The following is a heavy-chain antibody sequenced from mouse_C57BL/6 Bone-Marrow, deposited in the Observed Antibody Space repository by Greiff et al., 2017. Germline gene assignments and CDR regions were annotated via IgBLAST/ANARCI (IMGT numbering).Heavy chain of an antibody. V-gene: IGHV5-6*01. CDR3: ARQRHPPMDYAMDD. CDR1: GFTFSSYA. D-gene: IGHD2-3*01. J-gene: IGHJ4*01. CDR2: ISSGGSYT. Sequence: EVQLVESGGALVKPGGSLKLSCAASGFTFSSYAMSWVRQTPDKRLEWVATISSGGSYTYYPDTVKGRFTISRDNAKNTLYLQMSSLKSEDTAMSYCARQRHPPMDYAMDDWGQGTSVTVSS.